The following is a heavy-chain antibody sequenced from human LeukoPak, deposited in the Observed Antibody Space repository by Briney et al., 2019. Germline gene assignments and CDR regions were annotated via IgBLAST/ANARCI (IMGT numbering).Heavy chain of an antibody. CDR2: ISGSAYST. Sequence: GGSLRLSCAAAGFSFSSYAMSWVRQAPGKGLGWVSAISGSAYSTYYADSVKGRFTISRDNSKNTLYLQMNSLRAEDTAVYYCAKDRSSIAAAGGLDYWGQGTLVAVSS. J-gene: IGHJ4*02. V-gene: IGHV3-23*01. CDR3: AKDRSSIAAAGGLDY. D-gene: IGHD6-13*01. CDR1: GFSFSSYA.